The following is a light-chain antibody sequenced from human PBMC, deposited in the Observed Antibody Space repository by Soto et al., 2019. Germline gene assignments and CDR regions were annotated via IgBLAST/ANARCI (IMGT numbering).Light chain of an antibody. CDR3: HQRQYWPPIT. CDR2: DAA. Sequence: EIVMTQSPATLSVSPGERATLSCSASQSVSSSVAWYQQKPRQAPTLLISDAANRATGIPARFSGSGSGTDFTLTISSLEPEDFAVYYCHQRQYWPPITFGQGTRLEIK. CDR1: QSVSSS. J-gene: IGKJ5*01. V-gene: IGKV3-11*01.